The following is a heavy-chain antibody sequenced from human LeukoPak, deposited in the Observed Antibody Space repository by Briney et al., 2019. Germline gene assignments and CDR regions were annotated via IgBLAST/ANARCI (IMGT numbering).Heavy chain of an antibody. CDR1: GGSINNDHYY. J-gene: IGHJ4*02. V-gene: IGHV4-61*02. Sequence: SETLSLTCTVSGGSINNDHYYWSWIRQPAGKGLEWIGRIFSSGSTNYNPSLKSRVTISVDTSENQFSLKLSSVTAADTAVYYCARIGGTAMGVYYFDYWGQGTLVTVSS. CDR3: ARIGGTAMGVYYFDY. CDR2: IFSSGST. D-gene: IGHD5-18*01.